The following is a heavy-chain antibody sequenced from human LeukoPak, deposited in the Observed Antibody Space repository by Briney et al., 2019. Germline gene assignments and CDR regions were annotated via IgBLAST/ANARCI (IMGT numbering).Heavy chain of an antibody. D-gene: IGHD2-2*02. Sequence: PGLSLRLSCAASGFTFSTYAMSWVRQTPEKGLEWVSAISGSGESTYYAASVKGRFTISRDNSKDTLYLQMNSLRAEDTAVYYCAKKSKIVVLPGAIPFDSWGQGTLVTVSS. J-gene: IGHJ4*02. V-gene: IGHV3-23*01. CDR1: GFTFSTYA. CDR3: AKKSKIVVLPGAIPFDS. CDR2: ISGSGEST.